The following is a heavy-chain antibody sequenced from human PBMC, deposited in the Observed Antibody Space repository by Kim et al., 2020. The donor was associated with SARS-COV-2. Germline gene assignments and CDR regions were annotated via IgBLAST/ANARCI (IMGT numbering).Heavy chain of an antibody. D-gene: IGHD4-4*01. CDR1: GGSFSGYY. CDR2: INHSGST. J-gene: IGHJ5*02. Sequence: SETLSLTCAVYGGSFSGYYWSWIRQPPGKGLEWIGEINHSGSTNYNPSLKSRVTISVDTSKNQFSLKLSSVTAADTAVYYCARAPRINFYSKVNWFDPWGQGTLVTVSS. V-gene: IGHV4-34*01. CDR3: ARAPRINFYSKVNWFDP.